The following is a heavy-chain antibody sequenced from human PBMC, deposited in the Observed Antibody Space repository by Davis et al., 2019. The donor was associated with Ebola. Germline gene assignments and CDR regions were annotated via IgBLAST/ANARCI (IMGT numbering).Heavy chain of an antibody. V-gene: IGHV5-51*01. J-gene: IGHJ5*02. CDR2: IYPGDSDT. D-gene: IGHD4-17*01. Sequence: GESLKISCKGSGYTFANYWIGWVRQKPGEGLEWMGIIYPGDSDTRYSPSFRGQVTISADKSTSSAYLQWSSLKASDTAMYYCANWGEAGDYTHGAWGQGTLVTVSS. CDR3: ANWGEAGDYTHGA. CDR1: GYTFANYW.